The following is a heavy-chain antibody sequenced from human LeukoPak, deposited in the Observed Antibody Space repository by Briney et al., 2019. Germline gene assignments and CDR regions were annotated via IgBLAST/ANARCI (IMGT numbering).Heavy chain of an antibody. CDR1: GGSFSGYY. V-gene: IGHV4-34*01. D-gene: IGHD4-23*01. CDR3: ASTNGTTVVTPVY. Sequence: SETLSLTCAVYGGSFSGYYWSLIRQPPGKGLEWIGEINHSGSTNYNPSLKSRVTISVDTSKNQFSLKLSSVTAADTAVYYCASTNGTTVVTPVYWGQGTLVTASS. CDR2: INHSGST. J-gene: IGHJ4*02.